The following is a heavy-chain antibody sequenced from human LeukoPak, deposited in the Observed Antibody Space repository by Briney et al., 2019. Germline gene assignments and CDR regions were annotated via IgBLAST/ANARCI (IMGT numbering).Heavy chain of an antibody. CDR3: ARGGDNYGYLLDS. J-gene: IGHJ4*02. V-gene: IGHV3-21*01. CDR2: ISSSSSYI. Sequence: PGESLRLSCAASGVTFSSYSMNWVRQAPGKGLEWVSSISSSSSYIYYADSVKGRFTISRDNAKNSLYLQMNSLRAEDTAVYYCARGGDNYGYLLDSWGQGTLVTFSS. D-gene: IGHD5-18*01. CDR1: GVTFSSYS.